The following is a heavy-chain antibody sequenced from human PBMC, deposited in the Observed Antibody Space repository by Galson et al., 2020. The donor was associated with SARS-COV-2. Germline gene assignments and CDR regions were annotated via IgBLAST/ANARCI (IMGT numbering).Heavy chain of an antibody. D-gene: IGHD3-22*01. CDR3: VRDGATGDLFQTSGYYELIHY. CDR2: ISPSGSIS. CDR1: GFTFSDYY. Sequence: SLRLSCAASGFTFSDYYMNWIPQATGKGLECVANISPSGSISYYIDSVKGRFTISRDNAKNSLYLQMTNLRAEDSAVYYCVRDGATGDLFQTSGYYELIHYWGQGALVTVSS. V-gene: IGHV3-11*01. J-gene: IGHJ4*02.